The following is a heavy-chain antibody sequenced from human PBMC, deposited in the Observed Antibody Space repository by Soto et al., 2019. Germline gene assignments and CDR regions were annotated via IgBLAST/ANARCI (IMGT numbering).Heavy chain of an antibody. D-gene: IGHD3-10*01. J-gene: IGHJ6*02. CDR1: GGSISSGGYY. CDR2: IYYSGST. CDR3: ARDVNPRDGMEV. V-gene: IGHV4-31*03. Sequence: SETLSLTCTVSGGSISSGGYYWSWIRQHPGKGLEWIGYIYYSGSTYYNPSLKSRVTISVDTSKNQFSLKLSSVTAADTAVYYCARDVNPRDGMEVWGQGTTVTVSS.